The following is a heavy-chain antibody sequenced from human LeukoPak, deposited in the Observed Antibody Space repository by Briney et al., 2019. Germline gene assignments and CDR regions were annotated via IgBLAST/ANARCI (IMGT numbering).Heavy chain of an antibody. J-gene: IGHJ5*02. CDR2: ITGSGDGT. CDR1: GFTFSGYA. D-gene: IGHD3-16*02. V-gene: IGHV3-23*01. Sequence: GGSLRLSCAASGFTFSGYAMTWVRQAPGKGLEWVSGITGSGDGTHYAESVKGRFTISRDNSKSTVYLQMNSLTVEDTAIYYCAKRDVYDTSSYRPFCLSWGRGTLVTVPS. CDR3: AKRDVYDTSSYRPFCLS.